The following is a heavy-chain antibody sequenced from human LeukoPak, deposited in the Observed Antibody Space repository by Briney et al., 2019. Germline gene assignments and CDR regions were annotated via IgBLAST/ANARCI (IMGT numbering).Heavy chain of an antibody. CDR2: MNPNSGNT. J-gene: IGHJ3*02. Sequence: ASVKVSCKASGYTFTSYDINWVRQATGQGLEWMGWMNPNSGNTGYAQKFQGRVTMTRNTSISTAYMELTSLRSEDTAVYYCAWGSGMITCGGAFDIWGQGTMVTVSS. CDR1: GYTFTSYD. D-gene: IGHD3-16*01. V-gene: IGHV1-8*01. CDR3: AWGSGMITCGGAFDI.